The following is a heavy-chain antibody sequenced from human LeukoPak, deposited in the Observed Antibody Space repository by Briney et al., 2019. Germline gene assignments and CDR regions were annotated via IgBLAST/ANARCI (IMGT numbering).Heavy chain of an antibody. CDR3: APTAEAYTSWWKV. D-gene: IGHD3-16*01. V-gene: IGHV1-2*02. CDR1: GYTFTDDY. J-gene: IGHJ4*02. CDR2: INPDSGFT. Sequence: GASVTVSFKASGYTFTDDYMHWVRQAPGQGLEFMGWINPDSGFTNYAQKFKGRVTMTRDTSISTAYLEVRSLTSDDTAVYYCAPTAEAYTSWWKVWGQGTLVTVSS.